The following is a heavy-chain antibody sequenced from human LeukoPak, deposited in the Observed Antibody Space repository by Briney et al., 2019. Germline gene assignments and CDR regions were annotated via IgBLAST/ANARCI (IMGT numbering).Heavy chain of an antibody. CDR1: GYTFTSYY. CDR2: INPNGDST. V-gene: IGHV1-46*01. Sequence: ASVKVSCKASGYTFTSYYIHWVRQAPGQGLEWMGVINPNGDSTSYAQKFQGRVTMTRDTSTSTVYMELSSLRSEDTAVYYCARDQKVSDFWSGYYNWYFDLWGRGTLVTASS. D-gene: IGHD3-3*01. J-gene: IGHJ2*01. CDR3: ARDQKVSDFWSGYYNWYFDL.